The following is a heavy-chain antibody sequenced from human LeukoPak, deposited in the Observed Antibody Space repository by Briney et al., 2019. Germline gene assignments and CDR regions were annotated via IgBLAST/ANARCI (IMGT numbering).Heavy chain of an antibody. CDR2: ISRSGNTI. V-gene: IGHV3-48*03. CDR1: GFTFNSYE. J-gene: IGHJ4*02. D-gene: IGHD6-13*01. Sequence: GGSLRLSCAAAGFTFNSYEMNWVRQAPGEGLEWVSYISRSGNTIYYADSVEGRFTISRDNVKNSVYLQMSSLRAEDAALYYCARRLYSSTWYASEYWDQGTLVTVSS. CDR3: ARRLYSSTWYASEY.